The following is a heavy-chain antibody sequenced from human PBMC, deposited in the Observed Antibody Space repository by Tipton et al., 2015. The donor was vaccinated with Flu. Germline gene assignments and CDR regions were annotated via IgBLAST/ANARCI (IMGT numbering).Heavy chain of an antibody. CDR2: ISAYNGNT. Sequence: QLVQSGAEVKKPGASVKVSCKASGYTFTSYGISWVRQAPGQGLEWMGWISAYNGNTNYAQKLQGRVTMTTDTSTSTAYMERRSLGSDDTAVYYCGRDAEHITIFRGGGWFDPWGQGTLVTVSS. CDR1: GYTFTSYG. CDR3: GRDAEHITIFRGGGWFDP. J-gene: IGHJ5*02. V-gene: IGHV1-18*01. D-gene: IGHD3-9*01.